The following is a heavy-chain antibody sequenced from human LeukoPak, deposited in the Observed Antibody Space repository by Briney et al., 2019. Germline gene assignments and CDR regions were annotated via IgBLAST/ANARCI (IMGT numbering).Heavy chain of an antibody. CDR2: ISSSSSYI. D-gene: IGHD6-13*01. CDR3: AREGIAAAGIDP. V-gene: IGHV3-21*01. CDR1: GFTFSSYS. Sequence: PGGSLRLSCAASGFTFSSYSMNWVRQAPGKGLEWVSSISSSSSYIYYADSVKGRFTISRDNAKNSLYLQMNSLRAEDTAVYYCAREGIAAAGIDPWGQGTLVTVSS. J-gene: IGHJ5*02.